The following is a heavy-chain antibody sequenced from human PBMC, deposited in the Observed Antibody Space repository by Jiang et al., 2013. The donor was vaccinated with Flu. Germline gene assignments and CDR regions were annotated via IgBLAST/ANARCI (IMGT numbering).Heavy chain of an antibody. D-gene: IGHD6-13*01. V-gene: IGHV4-59*08. Sequence: PRKGLEWIGNVYYSGRHQLQPLPSKSRVTISVDTSKNQFSLKLSSVTATDTAVYYCARQSYSRSWNTEFDYWGQGTLVTVSS. CDR2: VYYSGRH. CDR3: ARQSYSRSWNTEFDY. J-gene: IGHJ4*02.